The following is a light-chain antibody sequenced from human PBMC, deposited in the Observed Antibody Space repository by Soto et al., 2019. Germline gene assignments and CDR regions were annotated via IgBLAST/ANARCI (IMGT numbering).Light chain of an antibody. CDR2: EGN. Sequence: QSALTQPASVSGSPGQSITISCTGTSSDVGSYNLVSWYQQHPGKAPKLMIYEGNKRSSGVSNRFSGSKSGNTASLTISGLQAEDEADYYCCSYAGSSGVFGTGTKLTVL. CDR3: CSYAGSSGV. CDR1: SSDVGSYNL. V-gene: IGLV2-23*01. J-gene: IGLJ1*01.